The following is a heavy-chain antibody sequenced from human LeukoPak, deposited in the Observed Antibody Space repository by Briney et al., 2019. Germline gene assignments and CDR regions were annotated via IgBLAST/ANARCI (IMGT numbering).Heavy chain of an antibody. V-gene: IGHV4-59*01. J-gene: IGHJ4*02. CDR2: IYHSGST. CDR3: ATGYSSTWYYFDY. D-gene: IGHD6-13*01. CDR1: SRSISSYY. Sequence: SETLSLTCTVSSRSISSYYWSWIRQPPGKGLEWIGYIYHSGSTNYNPSLKSRVTITADTSKDQFSLKLASVTAADTAVYYCATGYSSTWYYFDYWGQGTLVTVSS.